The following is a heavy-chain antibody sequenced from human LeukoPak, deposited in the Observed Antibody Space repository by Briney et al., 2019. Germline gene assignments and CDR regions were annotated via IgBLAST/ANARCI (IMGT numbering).Heavy chain of an antibody. CDR1: GFTFSNGW. J-gene: IGHJ4*02. Sequence: GGSLRLSRAASGFTFSNGWMSWVRQAPGKGLEWVGRIKSKTDGGTIDYAAPVKGRFTISRDDSKNTLYLQMKSLKTEDTGVYYCTTGWLDDYWGQGTLVTVSS. CDR3: TTGWLDDY. D-gene: IGHD2-15*01. V-gene: IGHV3-15*01. CDR2: IKSKTDGGTI.